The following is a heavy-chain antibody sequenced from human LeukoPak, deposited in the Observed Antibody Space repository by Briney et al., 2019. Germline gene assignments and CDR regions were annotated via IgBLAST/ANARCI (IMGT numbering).Heavy chain of an antibody. Sequence: ASVKVSCKASGYTFTSYGISWVRQAPGQGLEWMGWISAYNGNTNYAQKLQGRVTMTTDTSTSTAYRELRSLRSDDTAVYYCARVLAVAGPYYFDYWGQGTLVTVSS. CDR3: ARVLAVAGPYYFDY. V-gene: IGHV1-18*01. D-gene: IGHD6-19*01. CDR1: GYTFTSYG. J-gene: IGHJ4*02. CDR2: ISAYNGNT.